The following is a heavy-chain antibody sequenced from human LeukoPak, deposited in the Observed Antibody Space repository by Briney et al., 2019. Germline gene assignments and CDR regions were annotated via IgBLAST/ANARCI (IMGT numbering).Heavy chain of an antibody. Sequence: PGGSLRLSCAASGFTFSSYSMNWVRQAPGKGLEWVSYITSSSSTIYYVDSVKGRFTISRDNAKNTLYLQMNSLRAEDTAVYYCARSCSGGSCPIYQYYYGMDVWGQGTTVTVSS. CDR1: GFTFSSYS. D-gene: IGHD2-15*01. V-gene: IGHV3-48*04. CDR3: ARSCSGGSCPIYQYYYGMDV. J-gene: IGHJ6*02. CDR2: ITSSSSTI.